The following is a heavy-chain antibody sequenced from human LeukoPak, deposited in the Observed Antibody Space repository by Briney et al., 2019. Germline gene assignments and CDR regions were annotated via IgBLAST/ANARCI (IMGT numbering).Heavy chain of an antibody. CDR2: IRYDGSNK. CDR3: AKDRYSGSGSPPAA. V-gene: IGHV3-30*02. D-gene: IGHD3-10*01. Sequence: GGSLRLSCAASGFTFSSYGMHWVRQAPGKGLEWVAFIRYDGSNKYYADSVKGRFTISRDNSKNTLYLQMNSLRAEDTAVYYCAKDRYSGSGSPPAAWGQGTMVTVSS. CDR1: GFTFSSYG. J-gene: IGHJ3*01.